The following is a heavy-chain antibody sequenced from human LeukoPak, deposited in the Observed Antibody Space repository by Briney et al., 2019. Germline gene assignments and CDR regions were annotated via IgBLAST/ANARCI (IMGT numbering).Heavy chain of an antibody. V-gene: IGHV1-46*03. CDR1: GYTFTSYY. J-gene: IGHJ6*03. CDR3: ASTVVSSSWYWDYYYYYMDA. CDR2: INPSGGST. D-gene: IGHD6-13*01. Sequence: ASVKVSCKASGYTFTSYYMHWVREAPGQGLEWMGIINPSGGSTSYAQKFRGRVTMTRDTSTSTVYMELSSLRSEDTAVYYCASTVVSSSWYWDYYYYYMDAWGKGTTVTVSS.